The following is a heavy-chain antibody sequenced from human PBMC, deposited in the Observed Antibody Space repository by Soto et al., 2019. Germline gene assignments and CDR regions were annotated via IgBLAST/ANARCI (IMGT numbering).Heavy chain of an antibody. V-gene: IGHV3-30*18. CDR3: AKGTLDGEPLDS. CDR2: IANDGSSK. CDR1: GFTSSSYG. J-gene: IGHJ4*02. Sequence: VGSLRLSCAASGFTSSSYGMHWVRQAPGKGLEWVAVIANDGSSKYYEDSVKGRFTISRDNSKSTLYLQMNSLRTEDTAVYHCAKGTLDGEPLDSCGQGTLVTVSS. D-gene: IGHD1-26*01.